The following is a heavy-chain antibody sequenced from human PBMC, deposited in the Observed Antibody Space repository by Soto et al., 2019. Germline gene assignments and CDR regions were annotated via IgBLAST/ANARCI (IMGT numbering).Heavy chain of an antibody. CDR1: GGSISSGDYY. CDR2: SSHSGSL. D-gene: IGHD6-19*01. V-gene: IGHV4-30-4*01. Sequence: SETLSLTCTVSGGSISSGDYYWSWVRQSPGKGLEWIGYSSHSGSLFYNSSLQSRITISVDTSKNQFSLDLTSVTAADTAVYYCARYSSTSSLIGFDPWGQGTLVTVSS. J-gene: IGHJ5*02. CDR3: ARYSSTSSLIGFDP.